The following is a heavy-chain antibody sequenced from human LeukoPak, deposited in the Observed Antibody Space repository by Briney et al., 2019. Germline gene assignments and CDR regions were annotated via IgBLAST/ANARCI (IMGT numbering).Heavy chain of an antibody. CDR1: GFTFSSYN. V-gene: IGHV3-48*02. Sequence: SGGSLRLSCATSGFTFSSYNMIWVRQAPGKGLECVSFISITTASIYYADSVKGRFSASRDNAKNSLYLQMNSLRDEDTAVYYCARGEGAIDFWGQGTLVTVSS. D-gene: IGHD3-16*01. J-gene: IGHJ4*02. CDR2: ISITTASI. CDR3: ARGEGAIDF.